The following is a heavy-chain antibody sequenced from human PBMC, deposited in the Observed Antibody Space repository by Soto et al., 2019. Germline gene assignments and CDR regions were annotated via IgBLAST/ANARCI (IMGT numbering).Heavy chain of an antibody. D-gene: IGHD5-18*01. CDR3: ARDLRRGYSYGYLFDY. V-gene: IGHV3-30-3*01. J-gene: IGHJ4*02. CDR1: GFTFSSYA. CDR2: ISYDGSNK. Sequence: LRLSCAASGFTFSSYAMHWVRQAPGKGLEWVAVISYDGSNKNYADSVKGRFTISRDNSKNTLYLQMNSLRAEDTAVYYCARDLRRGYSYGYLFDYWGQGTLVTVSS.